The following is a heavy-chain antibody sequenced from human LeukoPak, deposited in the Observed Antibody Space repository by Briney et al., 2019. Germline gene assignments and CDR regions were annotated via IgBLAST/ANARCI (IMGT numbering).Heavy chain of an antibody. D-gene: IGHD2-2*01. CDR2: IIPILGIA. V-gene: IGHV1-69*04. CDR3: ARGTYQLLKLYYYGMDV. Sequence: SVKVSCKASGGTFSSYAISWVRQAPGQGLEWMGRIIPILGIANYAQKFQGRVTITADKSTSTAYMELSSLRSEDTAVYYCARGTYQLLKLYYYGMDVWGQGTTVTVSS. J-gene: IGHJ6*02. CDR1: GGTFSSYA.